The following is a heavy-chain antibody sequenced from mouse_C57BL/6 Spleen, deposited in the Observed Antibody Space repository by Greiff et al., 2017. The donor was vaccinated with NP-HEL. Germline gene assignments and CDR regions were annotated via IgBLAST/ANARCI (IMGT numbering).Heavy chain of an antibody. J-gene: IGHJ2*01. Sequence: EVQLVESGGGLVKPGGSLKLSCAASGFTFSDYGMHWVRQAPEKGLEWVAYISSGSSTSYYADTVKGRFTISRDNAKNTLFLQMTSMRSEDTAMYYCSSGYYGKGYFDYWGQSTTLTVSS. V-gene: IGHV5-17*01. CDR1: GFTFSDYG. D-gene: IGHD2-1*01. CDR3: SSGYYGKGYFDY. CDR2: ISSGSSTS.